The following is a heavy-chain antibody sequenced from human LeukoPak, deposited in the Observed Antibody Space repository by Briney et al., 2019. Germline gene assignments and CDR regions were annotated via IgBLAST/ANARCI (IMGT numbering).Heavy chain of an antibody. CDR3: ARGFGYGIAAAGIDWFDP. CDR1: GFTFSSYA. V-gene: IGHV3-30*04. CDR2: ISYDGSNK. J-gene: IGHJ5*02. Sequence: GGSLRLSCAASGFTFSSYAMHWVRQAPGKGLEWVAVISYDGSNKYYADSVKGRFTISRDNSKNTLYLQMNNLRAEDTAVYYCARGFGYGIAAAGIDWFDPWGQGTLVTVSS. D-gene: IGHD6-13*01.